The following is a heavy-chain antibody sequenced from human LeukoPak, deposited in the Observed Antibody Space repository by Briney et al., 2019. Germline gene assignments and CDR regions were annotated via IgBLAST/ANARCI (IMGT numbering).Heavy chain of an antibody. CDR3: TREGRTARSDYDFWSGYPEGFDY. CDR1: GLTFGDYA. V-gene: IGHV3-49*03. Sequence: GGSLRLSRTASGLTFGDYAMSWFRQAPGKGLEWVGFIRSKAYGATTAYAASVKGRFTISRDDSKSIGYLQMNSLKTEDTAVYYCTREGRTARSDYDFWSGYPEGFDYWGQGPVVTVSA. J-gene: IGHJ4*02. D-gene: IGHD3-3*01. CDR2: IRSKAYGATT.